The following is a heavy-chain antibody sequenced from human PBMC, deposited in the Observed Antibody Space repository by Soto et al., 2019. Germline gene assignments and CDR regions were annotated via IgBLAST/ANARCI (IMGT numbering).Heavy chain of an antibody. CDR3: AKNWNWGSLVH. CDR2: IYYSGST. J-gene: IGHJ4*02. D-gene: IGHD7-27*01. V-gene: IGHV4-59*01. CDR1: GGYISNYC. Sequence: PSETLSLTCTVAGGYISNYCWSWIRQPPGKGLEWIGYIYYSGSTNYNPSLKSRVTISVDTSKNQFSMQLSAVTAADKAVYYCAKNWNWGSLVHWGQGTLVTVSS.